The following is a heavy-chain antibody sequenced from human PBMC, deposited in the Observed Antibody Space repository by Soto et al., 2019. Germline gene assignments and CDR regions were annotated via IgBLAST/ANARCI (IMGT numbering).Heavy chain of an antibody. CDR2: ISGSGGST. Sequence: EVQLLESGGGLVQPGGSLRLSCAASGFTFSSYAMSWVRQAPGKGLEWVSVISGSGGSTYYADSVKGRFTISRDNSKNTLYLQMNSLRAEDTGVYYCARRSSGWYFDYWGQGTLVTCSS. CDR1: GFTFSSYA. D-gene: IGHD6-19*01. CDR3: ARRSSGWYFDY. J-gene: IGHJ4*02. V-gene: IGHV3-23*01.